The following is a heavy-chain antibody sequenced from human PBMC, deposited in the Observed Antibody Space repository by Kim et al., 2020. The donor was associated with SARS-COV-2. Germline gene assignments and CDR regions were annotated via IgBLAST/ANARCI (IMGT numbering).Heavy chain of an antibody. Sequence: SETLSLTCTVSGGSISSYYWSWIRQPPGKGLEWIGYIYYSGSTNYNPSLKRRVTISVDTSQNQFSLKLSSVTAADTAVYYCARVKVREAKFAGIAEYYFAYWGQGTLVTVSS. J-gene: IGHJ4*02. V-gene: IGHV4-59*01. CDR3: ARVKVREAKFAGIAEYYFAY. CDR1: GGSISSYY. D-gene: IGHD3-10*01. CDR2: IYYSGST.